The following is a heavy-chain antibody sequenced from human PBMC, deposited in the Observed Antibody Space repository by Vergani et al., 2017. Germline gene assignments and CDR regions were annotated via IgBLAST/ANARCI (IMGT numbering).Heavy chain of an antibody. Sequence: QVQLQQWGAGLLKPSETLSLTCAVYGGSFSGYYWSWIRQPPGKGLEWIGEINHSGSTNYNPSLKSRVTISVDTSKNQFSLKLSSVTAADTAVYYCARGHHDFRFLDRGRAFDIWGQGTMVTVSS. V-gene: IGHV4-34*01. CDR3: ARGHHDFRFLDRGRAFDI. J-gene: IGHJ3*02. D-gene: IGHD3-3*01. CDR2: INHSGST. CDR1: GGSFSGYY.